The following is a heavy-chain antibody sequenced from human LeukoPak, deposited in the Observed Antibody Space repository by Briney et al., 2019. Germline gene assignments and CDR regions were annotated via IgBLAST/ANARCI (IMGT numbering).Heavy chain of an antibody. Sequence: ASVKVSCKASGYTFTNYGISWVRQAPGQGLEWMGWISAQHGQAEYAPNSQDRVTMTTDTYTNTAYMELRSLRSDDTAVYYCAGSLGYCTSNVCYLKYWGQGTLVTVSS. CDR1: GYTFTNYG. V-gene: IGHV1-18*01. CDR3: AGSLGYCTSNVCYLKY. CDR2: ISAQHGQA. J-gene: IGHJ4*02. D-gene: IGHD2-8*01.